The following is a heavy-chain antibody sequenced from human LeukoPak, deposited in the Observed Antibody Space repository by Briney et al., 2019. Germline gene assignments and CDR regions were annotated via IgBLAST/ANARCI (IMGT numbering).Heavy chain of an antibody. CDR3: ASEMVRGVYWYFDL. CDR2: INPNSGGT. CDR1: GYTFTGYY. D-gene: IGHD3-10*01. V-gene: IGHV1-2*06. Sequence: ASVKVSCKASGYTFTGYYMHWVRQAPGQGLEWMGRINPNSGGTNYAQKFQGRVTMTRDTSISTAYMELSRLRSDDTAVYYCASEMVRGVYWYFDLWGRGTLVTVSS. J-gene: IGHJ2*01.